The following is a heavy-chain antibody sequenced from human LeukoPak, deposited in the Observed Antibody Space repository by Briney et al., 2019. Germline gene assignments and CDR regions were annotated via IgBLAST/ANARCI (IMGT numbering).Heavy chain of an antibody. CDR1: GGSISSYY. D-gene: IGHD3-10*01. Sequence: SETLSLTCTVSGGSISSYYWSWTRQPAGKGLEWIGRIYTSGSTNYNPSLKSRVTMSVDTSKNQFSLKLSSVTAADTAVYYCARTYYYGSGGYNWFDPWGQGTLVTVSS. CDR3: ARTYYYGSGGYNWFDP. J-gene: IGHJ5*02. CDR2: IYTSGST. V-gene: IGHV4-4*07.